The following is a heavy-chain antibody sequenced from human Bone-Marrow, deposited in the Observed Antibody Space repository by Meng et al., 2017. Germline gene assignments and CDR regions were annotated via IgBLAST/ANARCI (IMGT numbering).Heavy chain of an antibody. Sequence: SVKVSCKASGGTFSSYAISWVRQAPGQGLEWMGGIIPIFGTANYAQKFQGRVTITTDESTSTAYMELSSLRSEDTAVYYCARSQYGFLEWAKNYYYYGMDVWGQGTTVTVSS. V-gene: IGHV1-69*05. D-gene: IGHD3-3*01. CDR2: IIPIFGTA. CDR3: ARSQYGFLEWAKNYYYYGMDV. J-gene: IGHJ6*02. CDR1: GGTFSSYA.